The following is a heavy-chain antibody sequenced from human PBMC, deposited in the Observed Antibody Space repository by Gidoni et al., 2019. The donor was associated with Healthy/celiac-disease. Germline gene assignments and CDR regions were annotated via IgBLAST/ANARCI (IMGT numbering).Heavy chain of an antibody. V-gene: IGHV5-51*01. D-gene: IGHD3-22*01. CDR3: ARGDYYDSSGYYPAPFDY. Sequence: EVQLVQSGAEVKRPGESLKISCKGSGYRFTSYWIGWVRKMHGKGLEWMGIIYPGDSDTRYSPSFQGQVTISADKSISTAYLQWSSLKASDTARYYCARGDYYDSSGYYPAPFDYWGQGTLVTVSS. CDR1: GYRFTSYW. CDR2: IYPGDSDT. J-gene: IGHJ4*02.